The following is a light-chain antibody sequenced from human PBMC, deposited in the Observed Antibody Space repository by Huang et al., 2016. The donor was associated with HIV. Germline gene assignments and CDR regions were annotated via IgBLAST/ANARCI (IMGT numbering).Light chain of an antibody. CDR1: QSVGTN. CDR2: GGS. V-gene: IGKV3-15*01. Sequence: EILLTQSPATLSVSPGERATLAFRASQSVGTNLACYQQKPGQAPRLLIDGGSTRATGVPARFSGSGSGTEFTLTISSLQSEDFAVYYCQQYNNWLSFGGGTKVDIK. CDR3: QQYNNWLS. J-gene: IGKJ4*01.